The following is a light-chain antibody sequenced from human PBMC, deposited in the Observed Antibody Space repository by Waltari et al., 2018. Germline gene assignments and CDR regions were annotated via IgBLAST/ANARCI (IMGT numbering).Light chain of an antibody. Sequence: DIQMTQSPSSLSASVGDRVTLTCRASQSVSIYVNWYQQKPGKAPNLLIYAASSLQSGVPSRFSGSGSGTDFSLTISSLQPGDFATYYCQQSFTTPQNTFGQGTRLEIK. V-gene: IGKV1-39*01. CDR2: AAS. CDR1: QSVSIY. J-gene: IGKJ2*01. CDR3: QQSFTTPQNT.